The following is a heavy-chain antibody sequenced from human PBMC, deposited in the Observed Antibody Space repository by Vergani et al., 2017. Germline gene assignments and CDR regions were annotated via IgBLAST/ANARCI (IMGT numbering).Heavy chain of an antibody. Sequence: QVQLQESGSGLVKPSQTLSLTCTVSGDSINSGHYSWNWIRQSPSKGLEWIGYIFHSGSTYYNPSLETRVTISIDKSKTQFSLTLSSSIAADTAVYYCASLKLRDAYFMDVWGKGTTVTVSS. CDR3: ASLKLRDAYFMDV. J-gene: IGHJ6*03. CDR2: IFHSGST. CDR1: GDSINSGHYS. D-gene: IGHD4-17*01. V-gene: IGHV4-30-2*06.